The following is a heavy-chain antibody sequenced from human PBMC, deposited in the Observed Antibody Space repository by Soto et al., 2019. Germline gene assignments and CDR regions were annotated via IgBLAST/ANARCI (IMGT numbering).Heavy chain of an antibody. Sequence: PSETLSLTCTVSGGSISSSSYYWGWIRQPPGKGLEWIGSIYYRGSTYYNPSLKSRVTISVDTSKNQFSLKLSSVTAADTAVYYCARLTIAPSSGYFDYWGQGTLVTVSS. CDR2: IYYRGST. J-gene: IGHJ4*02. D-gene: IGHD3-9*01. V-gene: IGHV4-39*01. CDR3: ARLTIAPSSGYFDY. CDR1: GGSISSSSYY.